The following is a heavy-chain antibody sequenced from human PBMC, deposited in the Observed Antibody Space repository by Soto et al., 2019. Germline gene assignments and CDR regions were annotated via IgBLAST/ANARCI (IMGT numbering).Heavy chain of an antibody. Sequence: SETLSLTCAVYGGSFSGYYWSWIRQPPGKGLEWIGEINHSGSTNYNPSLKSRVTISVDTSKNRFSLKLGSVTAADTAVYYCARGPPHYGSGSYLPRPYYYYGMDVWGQGTTVTVSS. D-gene: IGHD3-10*01. CDR2: INHSGST. CDR3: ARGPPHYGSGSYLPRPYYYYGMDV. J-gene: IGHJ6*02. V-gene: IGHV4-34*01. CDR1: GGSFSGYY.